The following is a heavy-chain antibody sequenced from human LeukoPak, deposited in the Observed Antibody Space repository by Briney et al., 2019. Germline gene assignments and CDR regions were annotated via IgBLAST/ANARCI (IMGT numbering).Heavy chain of an antibody. CDR1: GYTFTSYG. CDR3: ARVSAGASYGYKIDY. D-gene: IGHD5-18*01. Sequence: ASVKVSCKASGYTFTSYGISWVRQAPGQRLEWIGWISAYNGNTNYAQKLQGRVTMTTDTSTSTAYMELRSLRSDDTAVYYCARVSAGASYGYKIDYWGQGTLVTVSS. V-gene: IGHV1-18*01. CDR2: ISAYNGNT. J-gene: IGHJ4*02.